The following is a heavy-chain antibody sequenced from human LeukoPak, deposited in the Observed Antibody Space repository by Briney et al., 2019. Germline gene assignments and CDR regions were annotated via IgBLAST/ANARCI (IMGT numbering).Heavy chain of an antibody. D-gene: IGHD4-17*01. V-gene: IGHV3-48*02. J-gene: IGHJ4*02. Sequence: HPGGSLRLSCAASGFTFSDYAMNWVRQAPGKGLEWVSYISSSSSTIHYEDSVKGRFTISRDNAKKSLHLQMNSLRDEDTAVYYCVRVKTTVNTLDYWGQGTLVTVSS. CDR3: VRVKTTVNTLDY. CDR1: GFTFSDYA. CDR2: ISSSSSTI.